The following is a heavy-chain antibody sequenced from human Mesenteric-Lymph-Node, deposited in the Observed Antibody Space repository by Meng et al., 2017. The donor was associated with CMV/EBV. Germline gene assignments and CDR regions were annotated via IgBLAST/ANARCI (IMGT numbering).Heavy chain of an antibody. CDR3: ARGGVVVPAAINALNWFDP. Sequence: SETLSLTCTVSGYSISSGYYWGWIRQPPGKGLEWIGSIYHSGSTHYNPSLKSRVTISVDTSKNQFSLKLSSVTAADTAVYYCARGGVVVPAAINALNWFDPWGQGTLVTVSS. J-gene: IGHJ5*02. CDR2: IYHSGST. D-gene: IGHD2-2*01. V-gene: IGHV4-38-2*02. CDR1: GYSISSGYY.